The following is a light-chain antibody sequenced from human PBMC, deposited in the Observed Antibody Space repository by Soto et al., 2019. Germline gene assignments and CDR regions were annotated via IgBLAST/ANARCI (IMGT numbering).Light chain of an antibody. CDR3: QSYDGNLGV. CDR1: SSDVGGYNY. V-gene: IGLV2-14*01. J-gene: IGLJ2*01. CDR2: EVS. Sequence: QSALTQPASVSGSPGQSITISCTGTSSDVGGYNYVSWYQQHPGKAPKLMIYEVSNRPSGVSNRFSGSKSGNTASLTISGLQAEDEADYYCQSYDGNLGVFGGGTKLTVL.